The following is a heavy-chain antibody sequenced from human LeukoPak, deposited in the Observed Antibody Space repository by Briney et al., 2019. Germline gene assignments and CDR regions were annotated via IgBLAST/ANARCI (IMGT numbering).Heavy chain of an antibody. D-gene: IGHD6-13*01. CDR3: ARDEGYSRALGMDV. V-gene: IGHV4-4*07. J-gene: IGHJ6*03. Sequence: SETLSLTCTVSGGSISSYYWSWIRQPAGKGLEWIGRIYTSGSTNYNPSLKSRVTISVDTSKNQFSLKLSSVTAADTAVYYCARDEGYSRALGMDVWGKGTTVTVSS. CDR2: IYTSGST. CDR1: GGSISSYY.